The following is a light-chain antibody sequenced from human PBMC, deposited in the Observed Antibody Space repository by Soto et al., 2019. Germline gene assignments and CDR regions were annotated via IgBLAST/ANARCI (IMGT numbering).Light chain of an antibody. J-gene: IGLJ1*01. CDR1: SSNIGSNT. V-gene: IGLV1-44*01. CDR3: ATWDDRLDGYV. Sequence: QSVLTQPPSASGTPGQRVTISCSGSSSNIGSNTVNWYQQLPGTAPKLLIYSHNQRPSGVPDRFSVSKSGTSASLAISGLQSEDEADYSCATWDDRLDGYVFGTGTKVTVL. CDR2: SHN.